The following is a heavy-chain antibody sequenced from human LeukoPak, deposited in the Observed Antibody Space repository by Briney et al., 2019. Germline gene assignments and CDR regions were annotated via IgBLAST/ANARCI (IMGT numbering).Heavy chain of an antibody. CDR3: AGATKWLAQDF. J-gene: IGHJ4*02. Sequence: PGGSLRLSCGASGFSVGGTYMSWVRQAAGEGGQWVSTFFDAGRTPYADSVQGRFTISRDSYIDTLFLQMHRLRGDDTAVYYCAGATKWLAQDFWGQGILVSVSS. D-gene: IGHD6-19*01. CDR2: FFDAGRT. CDR1: GFSVGGTY. V-gene: IGHV3-53*01.